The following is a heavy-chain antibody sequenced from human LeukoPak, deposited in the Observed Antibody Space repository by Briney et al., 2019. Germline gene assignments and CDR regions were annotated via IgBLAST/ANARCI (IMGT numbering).Heavy chain of an antibody. J-gene: IGHJ4*02. Sequence: PGGSLRLSCAASGFTFSSYGMHWVRQAPGKGLEWVAVIWYDGSNKYYADSVKGRFTISRDNSKNTLYLQMNSLRAEDTAVYYCARGRYYYDSSGYPYYFDYWGQGTLVTVSS. CDR1: GFTFSSYG. D-gene: IGHD3-22*01. V-gene: IGHV3-33*01. CDR2: IWYDGSNK. CDR3: ARGRYYYDSSGYPYYFDY.